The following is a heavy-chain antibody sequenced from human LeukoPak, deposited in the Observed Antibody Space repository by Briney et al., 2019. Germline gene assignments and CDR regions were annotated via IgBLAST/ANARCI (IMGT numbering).Heavy chain of an antibody. CDR2: ISSSDSTI. V-gene: IGHV3-48*03. Sequence: GGSLRLSCAASGFTFSNYEMHWVRQAPGKGLDWVSYISSSDSTIYYADSVKGRFTISRDNSKNTLYLQMNSLRPEDSAVHYCAKDGRGSGYFPDYWGQGTLVTVSS. CDR1: GFTFSNYE. D-gene: IGHD3-22*01. CDR3: AKDGRGSGYFPDY. J-gene: IGHJ4*02.